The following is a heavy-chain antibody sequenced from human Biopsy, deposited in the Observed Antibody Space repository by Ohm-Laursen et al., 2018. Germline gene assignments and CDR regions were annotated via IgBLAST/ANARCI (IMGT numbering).Heavy chain of an antibody. CDR2: INHSGRT. CDR3: VRGVDYYDPYHYYALDV. Sequence: SQPLSLTCAVYGESFNGYYWSWIRQTPGKGLEWIGEINHSGRTNYNPSLKSRVTISVDTSKNQFSLKVRFVTAADTAVYYCVRGVDYYDPYHYYALDVWGQGTTVTVSS. V-gene: IGHV4-34*01. J-gene: IGHJ6*02. CDR1: GESFNGYY. D-gene: IGHD3-22*01.